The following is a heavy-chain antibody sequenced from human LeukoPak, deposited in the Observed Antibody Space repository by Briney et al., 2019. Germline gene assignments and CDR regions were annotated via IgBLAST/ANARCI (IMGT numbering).Heavy chain of an antibody. CDR3: ARRSPYGGKLYDS. V-gene: IGHV4-59*01. D-gene: IGHD4-23*01. CDR2: MYYSGRS. J-gene: IGHJ5*01. CDR1: GGSINSYY. Sequence: PSETLSLTCTVSGGSINSYYWSWIRQTPEKGLEWIGYMYYSGRSEYGPYLKRRVTTSVDTSKSQFSLKMTSVTAADTGVYYCARRSPYGGKLYDSWGQGTLVTVSS.